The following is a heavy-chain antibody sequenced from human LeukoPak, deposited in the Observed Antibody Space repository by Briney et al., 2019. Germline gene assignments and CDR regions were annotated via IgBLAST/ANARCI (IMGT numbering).Heavy chain of an antibody. CDR1: GFSFSRYG. CDR3: AKGSSSGRPYFFDY. Sequence: PGGSLRLSCAASGFSFSRYGMHWVRQAPGEGLEWVGVIWYDGTKQYYADSVKGRFTISRDNSKNTLDLHMNRLGVEDTAVYYCAKGSSSGRPYFFDYWGQGSLVAVSS. V-gene: IGHV3-33*06. CDR2: IWYDGTKQ. J-gene: IGHJ4*02. D-gene: IGHD3-10*01.